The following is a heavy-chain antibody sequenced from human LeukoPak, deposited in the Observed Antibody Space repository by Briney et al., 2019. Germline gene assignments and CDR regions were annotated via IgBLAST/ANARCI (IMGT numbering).Heavy chain of an antibody. CDR3: ARGDIVATIPLDY. CDR2: IYYSGST. V-gene: IGHV4-61*01. J-gene: IGHJ4*02. CDR1: GGSISSSSYY. D-gene: IGHD5-12*01. Sequence: SETLSLTCTVSGGSISSSSYYWSWIRQPPGKGLEWIGYIYYSGSTNYNPSLKSRVTISVDTSKNQFSLKLSSVTAADTAVYYCARGDIVATIPLDYWGQGTLVTVSS.